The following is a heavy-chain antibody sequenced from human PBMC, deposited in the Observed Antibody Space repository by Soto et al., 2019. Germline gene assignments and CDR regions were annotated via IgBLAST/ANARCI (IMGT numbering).Heavy chain of an antibody. CDR3: ARAVQFRPPTFGMDV. CDR1: GFTVSSNY. V-gene: IGHV3-53*01. J-gene: IGHJ6*02. CDR2: IYSGGST. D-gene: IGHD2-21*01. Sequence: GGSLRLSCAASGFTVSSNYMSWVRQAPGKGLEWVSVIYSGGSTYYADSVKGRFTISRDNSKNTLYLQMNSLRAEDTAVYYCARAVQFRPPTFGMDVWGQGTTVTVSS.